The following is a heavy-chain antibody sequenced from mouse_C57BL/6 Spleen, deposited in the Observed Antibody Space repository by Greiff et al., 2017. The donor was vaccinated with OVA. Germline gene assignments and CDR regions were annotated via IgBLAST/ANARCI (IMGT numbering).Heavy chain of an antibody. CDR1: GFSFNTYA. CDR3: VRQVYYYGSSYDYFDY. CDR2: IRSKSNNYAT. D-gene: IGHD1-1*01. Sequence: DVQLVESGGGLVQPKGSLKLSCAASGFSFNTYAMNWVRQAPGKGLEWVARIRSKSNNYATYYADSVKDRFTISRDDSESMLYLQMNNLKTEDTAMYYCVRQVYYYGSSYDYFDYWGQGTTLTVSS. V-gene: IGHV10-1*01. J-gene: IGHJ2*01.